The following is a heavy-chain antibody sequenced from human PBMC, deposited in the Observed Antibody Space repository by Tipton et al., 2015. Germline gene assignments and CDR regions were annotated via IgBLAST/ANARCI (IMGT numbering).Heavy chain of an antibody. J-gene: IGHJ6*02. Sequence: LRLSCAASGFSVRSNDMNWVRQAPGQGLEWIGHIHHSGDTHYNPSLEGRVTISVDTSKSQFSLKLRSVSAADTAVYFCARDRHVTLERGVSPLYYGMDIWGQGTAVTVSS. V-gene: IGHV4-34*09. CDR2: IHHSGDT. D-gene: IGHD3-10*01. CDR3: ARDRHVTLERGVSPLYYGMDI. CDR1: GFSVRSNDM.